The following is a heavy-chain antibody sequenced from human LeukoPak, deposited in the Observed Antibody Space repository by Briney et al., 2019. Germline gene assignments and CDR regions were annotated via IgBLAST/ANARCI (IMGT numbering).Heavy chain of an antibody. CDR1: GFTFSSYA. Sequence: PGGSLRLSCAASGFTFSSYAMSWVRQAPGKGLEWVSAISGSGGSTYYADSVKGRFAISRDNSKNALYPQMNSLRAEDTAVYYCAKNPYYDFWSGSGLYNWFDLWGQGTLVTVSS. V-gene: IGHV3-23*01. CDR2: ISGSGGST. J-gene: IGHJ5*02. D-gene: IGHD3-3*01. CDR3: AKNPYYDFWSGSGLYNWFDL.